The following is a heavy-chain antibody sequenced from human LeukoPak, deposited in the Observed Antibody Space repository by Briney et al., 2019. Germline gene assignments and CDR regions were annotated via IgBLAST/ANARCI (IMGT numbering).Heavy chain of an antibody. CDR2: IYYSGST. CDR3: ARESWGHDPINKYYYYCMDV. Sequence: SETLSRTCSVSSVSISSYYWSWIRQPPGKGLEWSGYIYYSGSTNYNPSLKSRVTISVDTSKNQFSLKLSSVTAADTDVYYCARESWGHDPINKYYYYCMDVWGKGTTVTVSS. J-gene: IGHJ6*03. D-gene: IGHD7-27*01. CDR1: SVSISSYY. V-gene: IGHV4-59*01.